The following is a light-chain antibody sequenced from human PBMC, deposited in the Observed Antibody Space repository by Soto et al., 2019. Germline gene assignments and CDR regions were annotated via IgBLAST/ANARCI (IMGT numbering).Light chain of an antibody. Sequence: IQVTQSPSSLSASVGDRVTITCRASQRIGSHLNWYQQKPRTAPNLLIHGASSFQRWVPSRFSGTGSGTDSPPPTSPAPREQTGPHVCLQTYRLAGTFRGGTKV. CDR3: LQTYRLAGT. CDR1: QRIGSH. V-gene: IGKV1-39*01. J-gene: IGKJ4*01. CDR2: GAS.